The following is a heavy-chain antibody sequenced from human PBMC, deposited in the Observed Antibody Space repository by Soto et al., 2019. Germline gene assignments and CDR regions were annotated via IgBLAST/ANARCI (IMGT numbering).Heavy chain of an antibody. J-gene: IGHJ6*02. CDR2: IYYSGST. Sequence: QVQLQESGPGLVQPSQTLSLTCSVSGGSIYSSDYYWAWVRQPPGKGLEWIGYIYYSGSTYYSPSLESRLTISLDTSKNQFSLSLTSVTAADTAVYFCAGLGGNLLYYYGMDVWGLGTAVTVSS. CDR3: AGLGGNLLYYYGMDV. V-gene: IGHV4-30-4*01. D-gene: IGHD1-26*01. CDR1: GGSIYSSDYY.